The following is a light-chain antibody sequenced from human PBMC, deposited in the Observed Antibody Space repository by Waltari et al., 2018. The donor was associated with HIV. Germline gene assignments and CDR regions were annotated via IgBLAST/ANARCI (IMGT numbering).Light chain of an antibody. V-gene: IGLV7-46*01. CDR3: LLSYGVTMV. CDR1: TGTVTSGHY. CDR2: ETG. J-gene: IGLJ2*01. Sequence: QAVVTQEPSLAVSPGETVTLTCGSSTGTVTSGHYPCWFPQKPGQATRTLIFETGNKHPWTPDRFSGNLSWGKAALTLSGARPEDEADYYCLLSYGVTMVFGGGTKLTVL.